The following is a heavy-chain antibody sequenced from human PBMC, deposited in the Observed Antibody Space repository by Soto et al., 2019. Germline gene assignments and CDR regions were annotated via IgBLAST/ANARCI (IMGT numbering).Heavy chain of an antibody. CDR2: IYYSGST. V-gene: IGHV4-59*01. Sequence: QVQLQESGPGLVKPSETLSLTCTVSGVSISSYYWSWIRQPTGNGLEWIGYIYYSGSTNYNPSLKSRVTISGDTSKNQFSLKLSSVTAADTAVYYCARFPIAVAGTTAPDYWGQGTLVTVSS. D-gene: IGHD6-19*01. CDR1: GVSISSYY. J-gene: IGHJ4*02. CDR3: ARFPIAVAGTTAPDY.